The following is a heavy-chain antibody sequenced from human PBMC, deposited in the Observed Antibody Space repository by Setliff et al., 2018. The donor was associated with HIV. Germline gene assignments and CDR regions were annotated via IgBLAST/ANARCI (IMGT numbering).Heavy chain of an antibody. Sequence: GESLTISCKGSGYSFTSYWISWVRQMPGKGLEWMGRIDPSDSYTNYSPSFQGHVTISADKSISTAYLQWSSLKASDTAMYYCASGVSTDDACDIWGQGTMVTVS. CDR3: ASGVSTDDACDI. CDR2: IDPSDSYT. V-gene: IGHV5-10-1*01. J-gene: IGHJ3*02. D-gene: IGHD6-13*01. CDR1: GYSFTSYW.